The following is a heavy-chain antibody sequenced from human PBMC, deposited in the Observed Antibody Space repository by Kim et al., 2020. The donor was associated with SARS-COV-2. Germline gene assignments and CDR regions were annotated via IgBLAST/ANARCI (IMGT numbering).Heavy chain of an antibody. CDR3: TTDDYGSGIDDYVWGSYRSRYYYMDV. D-gene: IGHD3-16*02. Sequence: GGSLRLSCAASGFTFSNAWMSWVRQAPGKGLEWVGRIKSKTDGGTTDYAAPVKGRFTISRDDSKNTLYLQMNSLKTEDTAVYYCTTDDYGSGIDDYVWGSYRSRYYYMDVWGKGTTVTVSS. J-gene: IGHJ6*03. CDR2: IKSKTDGGTT. CDR1: GFTFSNAW. V-gene: IGHV3-15*01.